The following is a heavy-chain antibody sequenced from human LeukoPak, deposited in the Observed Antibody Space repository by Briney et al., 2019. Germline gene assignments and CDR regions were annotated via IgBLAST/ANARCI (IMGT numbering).Heavy chain of an antibody. CDR2: INHSGST. CDR1: GGSFSGYY. Sequence: SETLSLTCAVYGGSFSGYYWSWIRQPPGKGLEWIGEINHSGSTNYNPSLKSRVTISVDTSKNQFSLKLSSVTAADTAVYYCARMRAYGSGSYGGIHYYYGMDVWGQGTTVTVSS. CDR3: ARMRAYGSGSYGGIHYYYGMDV. V-gene: IGHV4-34*01. D-gene: IGHD3-10*01. J-gene: IGHJ6*02.